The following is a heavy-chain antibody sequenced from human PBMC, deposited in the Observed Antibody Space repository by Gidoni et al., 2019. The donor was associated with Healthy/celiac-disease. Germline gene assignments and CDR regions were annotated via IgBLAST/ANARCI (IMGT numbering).Heavy chain of an antibody. V-gene: IGHV3-23*04. J-gene: IGHJ3*02. CDR1: GFNFSSYD. CDR3: AKGGMITFGGVIETDAFDI. CDR2: ISGSGGST. D-gene: IGHD3-16*02. Sequence: EVQLVESGGGLVQPGGSLRLSCAASGFNFSSYDMRWVRQAAGKGLGWVSAISGSGGSTYYADSVKGRFTISRDNSKNTLYLQMNSLRAEDTAVYYCAKGGMITFGGVIETDAFDIWGQGTMVTVSS.